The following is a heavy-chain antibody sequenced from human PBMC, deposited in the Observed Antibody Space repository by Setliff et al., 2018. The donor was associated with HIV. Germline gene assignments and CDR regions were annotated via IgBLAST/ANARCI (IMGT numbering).Heavy chain of an antibody. CDR1: GYTFTSYY. Sequence: ASVKVSCKASGYTFTSYYMHWVRQAPGQGLEWMGIINPSGGSTSYAQKFQGRVTMTRDTSIRTVYMELSSLTSDDTAVYYCASLATTRWDYWGRGTLVTVSS. J-gene: IGHJ4*02. CDR2: INPSGGST. V-gene: IGHV1-46*01. CDR3: ASLATTRWDY. D-gene: IGHD2-15*01.